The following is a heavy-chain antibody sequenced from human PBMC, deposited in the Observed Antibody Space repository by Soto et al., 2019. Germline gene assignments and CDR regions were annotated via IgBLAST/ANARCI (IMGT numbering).Heavy chain of an antibody. J-gene: IGHJ1*01. CDR3: ASLRGLDNSAYYFLEKFQH. Sequence: QVQLVQSGAEVKKPGSSVKVSCKASGDTFNTNTINWVRQAPGQGLEWLGRIVPVFGATHYSRKFQDRVTIPADTSTNMACMEMTRLSAEDTAVYFCASLRGLDNSAYYFLEKFQHWGQGTLVTVSS. CDR2: IVPVFGAT. V-gene: IGHV1-69*08. D-gene: IGHD3-22*01. CDR1: GDTFNTNT.